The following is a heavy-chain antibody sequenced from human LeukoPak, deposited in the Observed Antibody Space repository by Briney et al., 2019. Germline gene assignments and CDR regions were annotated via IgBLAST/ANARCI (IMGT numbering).Heavy chain of an antibody. V-gene: IGHV1-69*01. CDR2: IIPIFGTA. CDR3: AREECGSGGSCLYLPDY. CDR1: GGTFSSYA. D-gene: IGHD2-15*01. Sequence: SVKVSCKASGGTFSSYAISWVRQAPGQGLEWMGGIIPIFGTANYAQKFRGRVTITADESTSTACMELSSLRSEDTAVYYCAREECGSGGSCLYLPDYWGQGTLVTVSS. J-gene: IGHJ4*02.